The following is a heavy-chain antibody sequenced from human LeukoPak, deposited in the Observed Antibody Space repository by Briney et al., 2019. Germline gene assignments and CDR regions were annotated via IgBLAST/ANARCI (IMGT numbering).Heavy chain of an antibody. CDR1: GGSISSYY. V-gene: IGHV4-59*01. J-gene: IGHJ6*04. CDR3: ARDTQSYNWNRYYYYGMDV. CDR2: IYYSGST. Sequence: PSETLSLTCTVSGGSISSYYWSWIRQPPGKGLEWIGNIYYSGSTNYNPSLKSRVTISVDTSKNQFSLKLSSVTAADTAVYYCARDTQSYNWNRYYYYGMDVWGKGTTVTVSS. D-gene: IGHD1-1*01.